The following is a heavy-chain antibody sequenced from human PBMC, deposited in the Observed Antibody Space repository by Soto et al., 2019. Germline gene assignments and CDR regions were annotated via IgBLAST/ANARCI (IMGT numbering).Heavy chain of an antibody. Sequence: QVQLQQWGAGLLKPSETLFLTCAVYGGSFSGYYWSWIRQPPGKGLEWFGDINHSGNTNYNPSLKSRVPISVDTSRNQVSLKLSSETAADTGVYYCARTRYGDYYYWGQRTLDTVAS. CDR3: ARTRYGDYYY. V-gene: IGHV4-34*01. J-gene: IGHJ4*02. CDR2: INHSGNT. D-gene: IGHD4-17*01. CDR1: GGSFSGYY.